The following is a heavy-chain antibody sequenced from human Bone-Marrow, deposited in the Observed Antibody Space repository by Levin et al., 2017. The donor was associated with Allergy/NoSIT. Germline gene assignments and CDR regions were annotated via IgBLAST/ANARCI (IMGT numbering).Heavy chain of an antibody. V-gene: IGHV3-23*01. Sequence: PGGSLRLSCAASGFTFSSYAMSWVRQAPGKGLEWVSGISGRSGSTDYADSVKGRFTISRDNSKNTLYLQMNSLGDEDTALYYCAKERTYCTRTTCYHYFDFWGQGTLVTVSS. CDR2: ISGRSGST. D-gene: IGHD2-2*01. J-gene: IGHJ4*02. CDR3: AKERTYCTRTTCYHYFDF. CDR1: GFTFSSYA.